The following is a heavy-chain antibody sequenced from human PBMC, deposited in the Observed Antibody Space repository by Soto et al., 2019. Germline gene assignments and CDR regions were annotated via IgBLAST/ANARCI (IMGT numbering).Heavy chain of an antibody. CDR1: GGSIGSYY. Sequence: PSETLSLTCTVSGGSIGSYYWSWIRQSPGKGLEWIGYISYRGSTKYNPSLNSRVTMSVDTSKNLFSLNLSSVTAAETAVYYCASSGLYDSGSTYNWFDPWGQGTLVTVSS. D-gene: IGHD3-10*01. V-gene: IGHV4-59*01. CDR2: ISYRGST. J-gene: IGHJ5*02. CDR3: ASSGLYDSGSTYNWFDP.